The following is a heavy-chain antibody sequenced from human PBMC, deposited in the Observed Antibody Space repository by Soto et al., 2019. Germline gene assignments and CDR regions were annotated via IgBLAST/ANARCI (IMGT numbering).Heavy chain of an antibody. CDR3: VGGQHCTSTSCYFWAGAY. CDR1: GFTLRTYS. Sequence: GGSLRLSCTASGFTLRTYSMNWVRQAPGKGLEWVSSISPSSSYMYDADSAKGRFTISRDNAKNSLYLQMDSLRAEDTAVYYCVGGQHCTSTSCYFWAGAYWGQGTLVTVSS. J-gene: IGHJ4*02. CDR2: ISPSSSYM. V-gene: IGHV3-21*01. D-gene: IGHD2-2*01.